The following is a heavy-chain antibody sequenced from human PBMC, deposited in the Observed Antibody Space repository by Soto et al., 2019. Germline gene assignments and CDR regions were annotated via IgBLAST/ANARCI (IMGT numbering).Heavy chain of an antibody. CDR1: GGSISRSSYY. V-gene: IGHV4-39*01. D-gene: IGHD6-13*01. CDR2: IYYSEST. CDR3: ARRVGRARFDY. Sequence: QLQLQESGPGLVKPSETLSLTSTVSGGSISRSSYYWGWIRQPPGKVLECIGSIYYSESTYYNPSLKIRVTISVDTSKNQFSLKLSSATAADTAVYYCARRVGRARFDYWGQGTLVTVSS. J-gene: IGHJ4*02.